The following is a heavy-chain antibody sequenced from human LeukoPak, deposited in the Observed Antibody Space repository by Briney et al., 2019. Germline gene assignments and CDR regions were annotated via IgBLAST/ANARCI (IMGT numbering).Heavy chain of an antibody. J-gene: IGHJ6*02. D-gene: IGHD2-2*01. CDR3: ARQGGYVVPAAFYYYYGMDV. Sequence: GESLNISWKGSGYSFTSYWSSWLPQLPGKGREWTGLIYPGDSDTRCSPSLEGHVTISADRSIRTAYLQWRSLKAWDTAMYYCARQGGYVVPAAFYYYYGMDVWGQGTTVTVSS. V-gene: IGHV5-51*01. CDR2: IYPGDSDT. CDR1: GYSFTSYW.